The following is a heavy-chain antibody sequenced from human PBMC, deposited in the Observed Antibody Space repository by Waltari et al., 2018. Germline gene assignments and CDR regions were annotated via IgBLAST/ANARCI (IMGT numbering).Heavy chain of an antibody. J-gene: IGHJ4*02. CDR1: AYSISSGYY. D-gene: IGHD6-13*01. V-gene: IGHV4-38-2*02. CDR2: RFHSGTT. CDR3: AREVTAAPYYFDY. Sequence: QVQLQESGPGLVKPSETLSLTCTVSAYSISSGYYWAWIRQPPGKGLEWLGTRFHSGTTYYNPSLGSGVTIAVDTSNNQFSLNLRSVPAADTAVYYCAREVTAAPYYFDYWGQGTLVTVSS.